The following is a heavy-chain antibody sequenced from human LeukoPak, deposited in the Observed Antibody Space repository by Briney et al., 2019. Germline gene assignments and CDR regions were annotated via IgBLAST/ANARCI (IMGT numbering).Heavy chain of an antibody. CDR3: ARHVDYSNYARYYYYYYMDV. J-gene: IGHJ6*03. CDR1: GYSISSGYY. Sequence: PSETLSLTCTVSGYSISSGYYWGWIRQPPGKGLEWIGSIYHSGSTYYNPSLKSRVTISVDTSKNQFSLKLSSVTAADTAVYYCARHVDYSNYARYYYYYYMDVWGKGTTVTVSS. D-gene: IGHD4-11*01. CDR2: IYHSGST. V-gene: IGHV4-38-2*02.